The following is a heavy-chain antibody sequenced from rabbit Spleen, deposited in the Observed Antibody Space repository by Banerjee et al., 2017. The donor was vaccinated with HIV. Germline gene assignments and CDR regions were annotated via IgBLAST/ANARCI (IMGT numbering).Heavy chain of an antibody. D-gene: IGHD4-1*01. V-gene: IGHV1S45*01. Sequence: QEQLVESGGGLVQPEGSLTLTCKASGFDFSSNAMCWVRQAPGKGPEWIACIKVDSSGYTAYANWAKGRFTISKTSSTTVTLQMTSLTAADTATYFCARDLAGVIGWNFNLWGQGTLVT. J-gene: IGHJ4*01. CDR3: ARDLAGVIGWNFNL. CDR2: IKVDSSGYT. CDR1: GFDFSSNA.